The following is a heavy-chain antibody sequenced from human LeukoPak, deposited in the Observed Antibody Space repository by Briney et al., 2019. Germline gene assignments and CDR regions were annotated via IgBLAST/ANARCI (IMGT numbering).Heavy chain of an antibody. V-gene: IGHV1-24*01. Sequence: VSVKVSCKVSGYTLTELSMHWVRQAPGKGLEWMGGFDPEDGETIYAQKFQGRVTMTEDTSTDTAYMELSSLRSEDTAVYYCARGQQLVSWFDPWGQGTLVTVSS. CDR1: GYTLTELS. D-gene: IGHD6-13*01. CDR2: FDPEDGET. CDR3: ARGQQLVSWFDP. J-gene: IGHJ5*02.